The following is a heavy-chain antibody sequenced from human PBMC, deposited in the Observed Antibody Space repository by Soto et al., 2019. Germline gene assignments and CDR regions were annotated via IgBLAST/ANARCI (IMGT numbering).Heavy chain of an antibody. D-gene: IGHD3-16*01. Sequence: QVEFMQSGGGVVQPGRSLRLSCATSGITFSRYAMHWVRQAPGKRMEWVAVVFFDGNNKYYGDSVKGRFTVSRDNSKNTTPRQMLGLRPGDSGVYYGTKGGTAAFDYWGQGSLVSVSS. CDR3: TKGGTAAFDY. CDR1: GITFSRYA. CDR2: VFFDGNNK. V-gene: IGHV3-30*18. J-gene: IGHJ4*02.